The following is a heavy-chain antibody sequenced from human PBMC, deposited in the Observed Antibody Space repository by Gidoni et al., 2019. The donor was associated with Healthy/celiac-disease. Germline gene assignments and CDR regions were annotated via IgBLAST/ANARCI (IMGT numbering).Heavy chain of an antibody. CDR2: ISSSSSYI. V-gene: IGHV3-21*01. D-gene: IGHD2-2*01. Sequence: EVQLVESGGGLVKPGGSLRLSWAASGFTLSSYSMNWVRQAPGKGLEWVSSISSSSSYIYYADSVKGRFTISRDNAKNSLYLQMNSLRAEDTAVYYCAREGYCSSTSCYGDYWGQGTLVTVSS. J-gene: IGHJ4*02. CDR3: AREGYCSSTSCYGDY. CDR1: GFTLSSYS.